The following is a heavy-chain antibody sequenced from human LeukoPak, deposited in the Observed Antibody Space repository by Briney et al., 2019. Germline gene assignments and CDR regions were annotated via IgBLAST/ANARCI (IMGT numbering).Heavy chain of an antibody. Sequence: PGGSLRLSCAASGFTFSSYGMHWVRQAPGKGLEWVAFIRYDGSNKYYADSVKGRFTISRDNSKNTLYLQMNSLRAEDTAVYYCAKDPHPLNIAVAGNGPYFDYWGQGTLVTVSS. CDR1: GFTFSSYG. V-gene: IGHV3-30*02. CDR2: IRYDGSNK. D-gene: IGHD6-19*01. J-gene: IGHJ4*02. CDR3: AKDPHPLNIAVAGNGPYFDY.